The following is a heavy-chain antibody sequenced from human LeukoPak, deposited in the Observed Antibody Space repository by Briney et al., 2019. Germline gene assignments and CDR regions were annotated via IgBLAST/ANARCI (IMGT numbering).Heavy chain of an antibody. D-gene: IGHD2/OR15-2a*01. CDR1: GFTFDDYA. CDR3: AKDAYGGATFFYYMDV. V-gene: IGHV3-9*01. CDR2: ISWNSGNI. Sequence: GGSLRLSCAGSGFTFDDYAMHWVRQTPGKGLEWVSGISWNSGNIAYADFVGGRYTISRDNAKNSLSLQMNSLSDEDTAVYYCAKDAYGGATFFYYMDVWGKGTTVTVSS. J-gene: IGHJ6*03.